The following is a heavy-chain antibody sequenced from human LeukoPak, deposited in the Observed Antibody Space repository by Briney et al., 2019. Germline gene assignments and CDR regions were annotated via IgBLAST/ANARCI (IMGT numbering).Heavy chain of an antibody. J-gene: IGHJ6*02. CDR1: GGSFSGYY. CDR3: ARGLPLGHRITGSYYYGMDV. V-gene: IGHV4-34*01. Sequence: SETLSLTCAVYGGSFSGYYWSWIRQPPGKGLEGIGEINHFGRTNYNPSLKSRVTISVDTSKNQFSLKLSSVTAADTAVYYCARGLPLGHRITGSYYYGMDVWGQGTTVTVSS. CDR2: INHFGRT. D-gene: IGHD1-20*01.